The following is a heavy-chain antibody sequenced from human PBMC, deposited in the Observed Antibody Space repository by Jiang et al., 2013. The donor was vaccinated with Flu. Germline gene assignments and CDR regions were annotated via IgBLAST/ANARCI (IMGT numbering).Heavy chain of an antibody. CDR2: INSDGISL. CDR3: ARGGTGDSSSQYSPSHLYHYYYGLDI. CDR1: GFSLRNYW. D-gene: IGHD1-26*01. V-gene: IGHV3-74*01. J-gene: IGHJ6*01. Sequence: VQLVESGGGLVQPGGSLRLSCAASGFSLRNYWMQWVRQVPGKGLVWVSRINSDGISLSYADSVRGRFIISRDNDRNTLYLEMNSLRAEDTAVYYCARGGTGDSSSQYSPSHLYHYYYGLDIWGQGTTVAVSS.